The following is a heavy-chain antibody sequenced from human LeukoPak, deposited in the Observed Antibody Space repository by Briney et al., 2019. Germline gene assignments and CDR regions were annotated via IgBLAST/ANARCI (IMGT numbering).Heavy chain of an antibody. J-gene: IGHJ4*02. CDR3: ARVLRYDDSSGYYAY. CDR1: GYTFTGYY. V-gene: IGHV1-2*02. Sequence: ASVKVSCKASGYTFTGYYMHWVRQAPAQGLEWMGWINPNSGGANYAQTLRGRVTMTRDTSISIVYMELSGLRTDDTAVYYCARVLRYDDSSGYYAYWGQGTLVTVSS. D-gene: IGHD3-22*01. CDR2: INPNSGGA.